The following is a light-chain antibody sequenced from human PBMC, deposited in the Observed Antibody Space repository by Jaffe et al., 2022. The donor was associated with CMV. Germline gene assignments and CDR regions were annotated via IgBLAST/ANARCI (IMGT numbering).Light chain of an antibody. CDR2: ENN. V-gene: IGLV1-51*02. CDR3: GTWDSTLSVGSYV. Sequence: QSVLTQPPSVSAAPGQKVTISCSGGSSNIGNNFVSWYQQLPGTAPQLLIYENNKRPSGIDDRFSGSKSGTSATLGITGLQTGDEADYYCGTWDSTLSVGSYVFGTGTKVTVL. CDR1: SSNIGNNF. J-gene: IGLJ1*01.